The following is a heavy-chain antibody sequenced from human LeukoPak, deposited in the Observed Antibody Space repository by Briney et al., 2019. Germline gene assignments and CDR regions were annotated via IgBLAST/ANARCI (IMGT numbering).Heavy chain of an antibody. CDR1: AFTAGMCW. CDR2: INQDGSQK. CDR3: TRLKGDVMKLDY. V-gene: IGHV3-7*01. D-gene: IGHD3-10*01. J-gene: IGHJ4*02. Sequence: GGSLRLSRPAAAFTAGMCWMGRVRQAPGKGLEWVANINQDGSQKRYVDSVQGPFTISRDNTKNALFLQMNSLRAEDTSVYSSTRLKGDVMKLDYWGQGTLVTVSS.